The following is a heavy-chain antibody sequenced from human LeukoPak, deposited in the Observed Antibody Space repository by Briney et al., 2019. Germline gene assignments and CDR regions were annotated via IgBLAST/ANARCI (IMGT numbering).Heavy chain of an antibody. CDR2: ISAYNGNT. CDR1: GDTFTSYG. CDR3: ARVGYYDSSGYCFG. J-gene: IGHJ4*02. D-gene: IGHD3-22*01. V-gene: IGHV1-18*01. Sequence: GASEKVSCKASGDTFTSYGISWVRQAPGQGLEWMGWISAYNGNTNYAQKLQGRVTMTTDTSTSTAYMELRSLRSDDTAVYYCARVGYYDSSGYCFGCGQGTLVTVSS.